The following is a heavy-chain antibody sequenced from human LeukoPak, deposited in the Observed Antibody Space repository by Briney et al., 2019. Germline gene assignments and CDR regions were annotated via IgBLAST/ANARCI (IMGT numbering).Heavy chain of an antibody. J-gene: IGHJ3*02. CDR2: IYYSGST. Sequence: SETLSLTCTVSGGSISSYYWSWIRQPPGKGLEWIGYIYYSGSTNYNPSLKSRVTISVDTSKNQFSLKLSSVTAADTAVYYCGLCLYSSGYCDAFDIWGQGTMVTVSS. CDR1: GGSISSYY. D-gene: IGHD3-22*01. CDR3: GLCLYSSGYCDAFDI. V-gene: IGHV4-59*01.